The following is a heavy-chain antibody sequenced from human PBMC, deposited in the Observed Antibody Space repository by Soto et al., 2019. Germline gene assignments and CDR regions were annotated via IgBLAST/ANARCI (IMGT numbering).Heavy chain of an antibody. D-gene: IGHD1-1*01. CDR3: ARQSLALRTYHWFDP. V-gene: IGHV4-39*01. J-gene: IGHJ5*02. CDR1: GDSIISSDFN. CDR2: LFYLVSS. Sequence: SETLHLTCTVSGDSIISSDFNWGRVRQPPGKGLEWIGSLFYLVSSYDNPSLKSRVTMSVDTSKNQFALRLRSGTAADTALYFCARQSLALRTYHWFDPWGQGIMVT.